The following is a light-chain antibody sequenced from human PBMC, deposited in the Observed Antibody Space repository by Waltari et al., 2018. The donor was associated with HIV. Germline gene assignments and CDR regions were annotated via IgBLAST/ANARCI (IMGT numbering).Light chain of an antibody. Sequence: QSALTPPASVSGSPGQSITISCTGTSSDVGGYKDVSWYQQHPGKAPKLLIYEVSHRPSGVSTRFSGSKSGNTASLTISGLQAEDEADYYCNSYISTTTVMFGGGTKLTVL. CDR3: NSYISTTTVM. CDR2: EVS. CDR1: SSDVGGYKD. J-gene: IGLJ3*02. V-gene: IGLV2-14*01.